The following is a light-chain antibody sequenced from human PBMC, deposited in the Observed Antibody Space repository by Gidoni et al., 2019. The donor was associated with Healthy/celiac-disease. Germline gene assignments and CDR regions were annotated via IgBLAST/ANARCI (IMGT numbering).Light chain of an antibody. J-gene: IGKJ3*01. CDR2: DAS. V-gene: IGKV3-11*01. CDR3: QQRSNWPPL. CDR1: QSVSSY. Sequence: EIVLTQSPATLSLSPGERATLSCRASQSVSSYLAWYQQKPGQAHRLLIYDASNRATGIPARFSGSGSGTDCTLTISSLEPEDFAVYYCQQRSNWPPLFGPGTKVDIK.